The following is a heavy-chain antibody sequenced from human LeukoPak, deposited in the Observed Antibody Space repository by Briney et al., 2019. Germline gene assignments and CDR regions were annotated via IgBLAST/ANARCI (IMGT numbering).Heavy chain of an antibody. J-gene: IGHJ4*02. CDR1: GGSFSGYY. CDR3: ARTRYYYNSRSYGAPYYFDY. Sequence: SETLSLTCAVYGGSFSGYYWSWIRQPPGKGLEWIGEVNHSGSTNYNPSLKSRVTISVDTSKNQFSLKLSSVTAADTAVYYCARTRYYYNSRSYGAPYYFDYWGQGTLVTVSS. CDR2: VNHSGST. V-gene: IGHV4-34*01. D-gene: IGHD3-10*01.